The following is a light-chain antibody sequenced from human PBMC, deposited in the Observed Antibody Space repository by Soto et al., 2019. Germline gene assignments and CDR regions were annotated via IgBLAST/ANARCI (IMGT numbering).Light chain of an antibody. CDR1: KSDIGVYDF. CDR2: EVV. J-gene: IGLJ1*01. CDR3: NSNKSNTTRV. Sequence: QSALTQPPSASGSPGQSVTISCTGTKSDIGVYDFVSWYQHHPGKAPRLIIYEVVQRPSGVPDRFSGSKSGNTASLTVSGLQAADEADYFCNSNKSNTTRVFGTWNKVTVL. V-gene: IGLV2-8*01.